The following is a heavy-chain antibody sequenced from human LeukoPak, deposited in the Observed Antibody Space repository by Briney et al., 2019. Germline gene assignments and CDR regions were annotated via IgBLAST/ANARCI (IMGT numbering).Heavy chain of an antibody. D-gene: IGHD5-12*01. Sequence: GGSLRLSCAASGFTFSDYYMSWIRQAPGKGLEWVSYISTSGSTIYYADSIKDRFTISRDNAKNSLYLQMNSLRAEDTAVYYCARSDSGYDYDYYYGMDVWGQGTTVTVS. CDR3: ARSDSGYDYDYYYGMDV. CDR2: ISTSGSTI. J-gene: IGHJ6*02. CDR1: GFTFSDYY. V-gene: IGHV3-11*01.